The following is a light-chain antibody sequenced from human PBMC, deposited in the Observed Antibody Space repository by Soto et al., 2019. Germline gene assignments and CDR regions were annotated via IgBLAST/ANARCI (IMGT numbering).Light chain of an antibody. CDR1: SSNIGSNT. CDR2: SNN. Sequence: QSVLTQPPSASGTPGQRVTISCSGSSSNIGSNTVNWYQLLPGTAPKLLIYSNNQRPSGVPDRFSGSKSGTSASLAISGLQSEDEADYYCAAWDDSLEFGGGTKLTVL. V-gene: IGLV1-44*01. J-gene: IGLJ2*01. CDR3: AAWDDSLE.